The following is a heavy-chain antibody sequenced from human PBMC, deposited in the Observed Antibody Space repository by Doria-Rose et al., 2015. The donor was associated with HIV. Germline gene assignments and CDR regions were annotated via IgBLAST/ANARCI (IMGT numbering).Heavy chain of an antibody. J-gene: IGHJ2*01. V-gene: IGHV4-39*07. CDR1: GGSISSSSYY. CDR2: IYYSGST. CDR3: ARGFTGCFDL. D-gene: IGHD3-9*01. Sequence: QVQLQESGPGLVKPSETLSLTCTVSGGSISSSSYYWGWIRQPPGKGLEWIGCIYYSGSTYYNPSLKSRVTISVDTSKTQFSLKLSSGTAADTAVYYCARGFTGCFDLWGRGTLVTVSS.